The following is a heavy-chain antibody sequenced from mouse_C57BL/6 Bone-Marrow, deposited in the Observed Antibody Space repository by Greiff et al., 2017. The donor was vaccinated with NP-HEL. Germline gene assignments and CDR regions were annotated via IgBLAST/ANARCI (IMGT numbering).Heavy chain of an antibody. D-gene: IGHD1-2*01. V-gene: IGHV1-39*01. CDR2: INPNYGTT. CDR3: ARGRVTTAPRAMDY. Sequence: EVKLQESGPELVKPGASVKISCKASGYSFTDYNMNWVKQSNGKSLEWIGVINPNYGTTSYNQKFKGKATLTVDQSSSTAYMQLNSLTSEDSAVYYCARGRVTTAPRAMDYWGQGTSVTVSS. J-gene: IGHJ4*01. CDR1: GYSFTDYN.